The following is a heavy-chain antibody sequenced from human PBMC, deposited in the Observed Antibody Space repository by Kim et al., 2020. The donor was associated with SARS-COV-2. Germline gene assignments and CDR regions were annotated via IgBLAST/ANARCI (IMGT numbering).Heavy chain of an antibody. J-gene: IGHJ6*02. Sequence: GGSLRLSCAASGFTFSSYAMSWVRQAPGKGLEWVSAISGSGGSTYYADSVKGRFTISRDNSKNKLYLQMNSLRAEDTAVYYCAKDKAAAEYYYYGMDVWGQDTTVTVSS. D-gene: IGHD6-13*01. V-gene: IGHV3-23*01. CDR2: ISGSGGST. CDR3: AKDKAAAEYYYYGMDV. CDR1: GFTFSSYA.